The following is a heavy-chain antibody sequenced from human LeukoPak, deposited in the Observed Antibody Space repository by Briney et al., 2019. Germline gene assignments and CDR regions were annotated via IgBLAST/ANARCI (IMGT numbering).Heavy chain of an antibody. D-gene: IGHD6-6*01. J-gene: IGHJ4*02. CDR1: GFTFSSYG. V-gene: IGHV3-30*02. Sequence: GGSLRLSCAASGFTFSSYGMHWVRQAPGKGLEWVAFIRYDGSNKYYADSVKGRFTISRDNSKNTLYLQTNSLRAEDTAVYYCAKGGAVYSSSLFDYWGQGTRVTVSS. CDR2: IRYDGSNK. CDR3: AKGGAVYSSSLFDY.